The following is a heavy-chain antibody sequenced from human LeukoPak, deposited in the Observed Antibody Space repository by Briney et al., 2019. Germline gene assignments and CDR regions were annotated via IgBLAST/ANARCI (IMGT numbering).Heavy chain of an antibody. D-gene: IGHD3-10*01. J-gene: IGHJ6*03. CDR1: GGSISSYY. V-gene: IGHV4-59*01. Sequence: SETLSLTCTVSGGSISSYYWSWIRQPPGKGLEWIGYIYYSGSTNYNPSLKRRVTISVDTSKNQCSLKLSSVTAADTAVYYCASLYGSGNTDVWGKGTTVTVSS. CDR2: IYYSGST. CDR3: ASLYGSGNTDV.